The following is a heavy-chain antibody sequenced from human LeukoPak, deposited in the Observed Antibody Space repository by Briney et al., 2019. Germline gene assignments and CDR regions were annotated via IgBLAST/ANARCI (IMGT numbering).Heavy chain of an antibody. CDR2: ISSSSSYI. J-gene: IGHJ4*02. V-gene: IGHV3-21*01. CDR1: GFTFSSYS. Sequence: GGSLRLSCAASGFTFSSYSMNWVRQAPGKGLEWVSSISSSSSYIYYADSVKGRFTISRDNAKNSLYLQMNSLRPEDTAVYYCARVAYSGSYCLDYWGQGTLVTVSS. D-gene: IGHD1-26*01. CDR3: ARVAYSGSYCLDY.